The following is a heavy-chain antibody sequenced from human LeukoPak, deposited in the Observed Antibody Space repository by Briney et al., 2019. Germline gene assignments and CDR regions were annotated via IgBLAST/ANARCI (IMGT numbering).Heavy chain of an antibody. J-gene: IGHJ4*02. D-gene: IGHD4-11*01. V-gene: IGHV3-30*02. CDR1: GFTFSSYG. CDR2: IRYDGSNK. CDR3: AKDSAVTTRPGGYDY. Sequence: GGSLRLSCAASGFTFSSYGMHWVRQAPGKGPEWVAFIRYDGSNKYYADSVKGRFTISRDNSKSTLYLQMNTLRAEDTAVYYCAKDSAVTTRPGGYDYWGQGTLVTVSS.